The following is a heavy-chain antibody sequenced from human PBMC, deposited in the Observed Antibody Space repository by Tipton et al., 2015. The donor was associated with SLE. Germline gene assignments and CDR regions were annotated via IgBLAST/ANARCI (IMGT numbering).Heavy chain of an antibody. D-gene: IGHD6-13*01. CDR1: GFTFSNYT. J-gene: IGHJ4*02. V-gene: IGHV3-21*01. Sequence: GSLRLSCAASGFTFSNYTMNWVRQAPGKGLQWVSSISSSSSYIYYADSVKGRFTISRDNAKNSLYLQMNSLRAEDTAVYYCARGDSSSWYVHYFDYWGQGTLVTVSS. CDR3: ARGDSSSWYVHYFDY. CDR2: ISSSSSYI.